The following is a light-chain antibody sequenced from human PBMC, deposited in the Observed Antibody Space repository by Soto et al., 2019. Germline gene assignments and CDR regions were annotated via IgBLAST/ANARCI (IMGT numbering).Light chain of an antibody. J-gene: IGKJ1*01. Sequence: AIRMTQSPSSFSASTGDRVTITCRASQGISSYLAWYQQKPGKAPKLLIYAASRLESGVPSRFGGSRSGTDFTLTISSLQPEDFATYNCQQSYSRMTFGQGTKVDIK. CDR3: QQSYSRMT. V-gene: IGKV1-8*01. CDR2: AAS. CDR1: QGISSY.